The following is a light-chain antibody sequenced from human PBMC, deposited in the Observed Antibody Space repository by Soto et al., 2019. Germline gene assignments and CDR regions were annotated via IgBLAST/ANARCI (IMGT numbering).Light chain of an antibody. CDR1: QSVDNS. CDR2: DAS. V-gene: IGKV3-20*01. CDR3: QQYGGPPRT. Sequence: EIVLTQSPGTLSLSPGERATLSCRASQSVDNSLVWYQQKPGQAPRLLIYDASTRATGTPDRFSGSGSGTDFTLTISRLEPEDVAVYSCQQYGGPPRTFGQGTKVEI. J-gene: IGKJ1*01.